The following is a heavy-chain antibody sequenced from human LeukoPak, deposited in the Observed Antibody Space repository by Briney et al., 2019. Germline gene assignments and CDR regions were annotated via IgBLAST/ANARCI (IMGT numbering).Heavy chain of an antibody. CDR3: ARRAGSGSYYSLVFDY. D-gene: IGHD3-10*01. J-gene: IGHJ4*02. CDR2: INHSGST. CDR1: GGSFSGYY. V-gene: IGHV4-34*01. Sequence: SETLSLTCAVYGGSFSGYYWSWIRQPPGKGLEWIGEINHSGSTNYNPSLKSRVTISVDTSKNQFSLRLSSVAAADTAIYYCARRAGSGSYYSLVFDYWGQGTLVTVSS.